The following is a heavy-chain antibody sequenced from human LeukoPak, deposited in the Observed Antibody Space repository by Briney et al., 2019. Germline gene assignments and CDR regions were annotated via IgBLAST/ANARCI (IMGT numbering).Heavy chain of an antibody. CDR3: ARDSAYNAFDY. J-gene: IGHJ4*02. Sequence: GGSLRLSCAASAFNFRNSWMTWVRQAPGKGLEWVANIKEDGSAKNYVDSVRGRFTISRDNAKNSLYLQMNSLGAEDTAVYYCARDSAYNAFDYWGQGTLVTVSS. CDR1: AFNFRNSW. D-gene: IGHD5-12*01. CDR2: IKEDGSAK. V-gene: IGHV3-7*05.